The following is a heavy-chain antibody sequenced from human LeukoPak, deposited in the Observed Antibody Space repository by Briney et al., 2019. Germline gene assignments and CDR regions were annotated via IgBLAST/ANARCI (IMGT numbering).Heavy chain of an antibody. J-gene: IGHJ4*02. CDR2: ISSSSSYI. Sequence: GGSLRLFCAPSGFTFSSYSMKWVRQAPGKGLEWVSSISSSSSYIYYADSVKGRFTISRDNAKNSLYLQMNSLRAEDTAVYYCAREIRYYDSSGLTSFDYWGQGTLFTVSS. CDR3: AREIRYYDSSGLTSFDY. V-gene: IGHV3-21*01. CDR1: GFTFSSYS. D-gene: IGHD3-22*01.